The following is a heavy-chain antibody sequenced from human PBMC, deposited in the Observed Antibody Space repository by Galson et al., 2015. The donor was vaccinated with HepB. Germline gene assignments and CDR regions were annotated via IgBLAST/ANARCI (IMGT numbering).Heavy chain of an antibody. Sequence: SLRLSCAASGFTFSSYNMNWVRQAPGKGLEWVSSISSSSSYIYYADSVKGRFTISRDNAKNSLYLQMNSLRAEDTAVYYCARDRRLLADPGYYYYYMDVWGKGTTVTVSS. J-gene: IGHJ6*03. CDR3: ARDRRLLADPGYYYYYMDV. V-gene: IGHV3-21*01. CDR1: GFTFSSYN. D-gene: IGHD1-26*01. CDR2: ISSSSSYI.